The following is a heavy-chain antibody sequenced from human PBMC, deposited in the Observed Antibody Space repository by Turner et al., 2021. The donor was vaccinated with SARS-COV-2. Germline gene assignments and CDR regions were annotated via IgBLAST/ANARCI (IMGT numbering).Heavy chain of an antibody. CDR1: GFTFADYA. J-gene: IGHJ4*02. CDR2: ISSNNDSI. CDR3: AKDSGIDYTATLGY. V-gene: IGHV3-9*01. Sequence: GFTFADYAMHWVRQAPGKGLEWVSGISSNNDSIVYADSLKGRFTITRDNAKNSLYLQMSSLRAEDTAVYYCAKDSGIDYTATLGYWGQGTLVTVSS. D-gene: IGHD1-26*01.